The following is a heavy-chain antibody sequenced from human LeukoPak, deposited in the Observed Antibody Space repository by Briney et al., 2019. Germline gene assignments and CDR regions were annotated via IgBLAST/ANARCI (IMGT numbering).Heavy chain of an antibody. CDR1: GFTVSSNY. CDR2: IYSGGST. V-gene: IGHV3-66*01. Sequence: GGSLRLSCAASGFTVSSNYMSWVRQAPGKGLEWVSVIYSGGSTYYADSVKGRFTISRDNSKNTLYLQMNSLRAEDTAVYYCARGLVVGPNDAFDIWGQGTMVTVSS. J-gene: IGHJ3*02. CDR3: ARGLVVGPNDAFDI.